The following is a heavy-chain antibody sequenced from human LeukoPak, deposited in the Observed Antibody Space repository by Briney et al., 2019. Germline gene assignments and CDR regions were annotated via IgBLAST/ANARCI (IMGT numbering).Heavy chain of an antibody. J-gene: IGHJ4*02. CDR2: IYYSGRT. CDR1: GGSISSGGYY. D-gene: IGHD5-12*01. Sequence: SETLSLTCTVSGGSISSGGYYWSWIRQHPGKGLEWIGFIYYSGRTYYLPSLESRVTISIDTSKNQFSLKLRSVTAADTAVYYCARGQWLRQTYNDYWGQGTLVTVSS. CDR3: ARGQWLRQTYNDY. V-gene: IGHV4-31*03.